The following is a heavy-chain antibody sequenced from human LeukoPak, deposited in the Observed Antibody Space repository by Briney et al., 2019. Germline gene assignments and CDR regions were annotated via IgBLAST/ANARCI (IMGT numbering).Heavy chain of an antibody. V-gene: IGHV3-23*01. D-gene: IGHD1-26*01. CDR3: ARGRRIGTNSYYFDY. CDR1: GFTFSTYA. CDR2: ISGSGTNT. J-gene: IGHJ4*02. Sequence: GGSLRLSCAASGFTFSTYAINWVGQAPGRGLEGLSSISGSGTNTHNADSVRGRFTSSRNNSKNTVYLQMNSLRAEDTAIYFCARGRRIGTNSYYFDYWGQGALVTVSS.